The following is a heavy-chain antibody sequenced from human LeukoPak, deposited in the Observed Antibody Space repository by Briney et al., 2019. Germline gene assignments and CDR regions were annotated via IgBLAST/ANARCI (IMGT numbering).Heavy chain of an antibody. V-gene: IGHV4-39*07. J-gene: IGHJ5*02. D-gene: IGHD3-3*01. CDR2: IYYSGST. Sequence: SETLSLTCTVSGGSISSSSYYWGWIRQPPGKGLEWIGSIYYSGSTYYNPSLQSRVTISVDTSKNQFSLKLSSVTAADTAVYYCASESVFGVVIIRSDPWGQGTLVTVSS. CDR3: ASESVFGVVIIRSDP. CDR1: GGSISSSSYY.